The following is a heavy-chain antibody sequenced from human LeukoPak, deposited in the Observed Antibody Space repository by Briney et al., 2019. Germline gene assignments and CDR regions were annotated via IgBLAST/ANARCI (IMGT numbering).Heavy chain of an antibody. V-gene: IGHV1-58*02. CDR3: AADPDLYCSGGSCYSGDY. CDR1: GFTFTSSA. CDR2: IVVGSGNT. J-gene: IGHJ4*02. Sequence: GTSVKVSCKASGFTFTSSAMQWVRQARGQRLEWIGWIVVGSGNTNYAQKFQERVTITRDMSTSTAYMELSSLRSEDTAVYYCAADPDLYCSGGSCYSGDYWGQGTLVTVSS. D-gene: IGHD2-15*01.